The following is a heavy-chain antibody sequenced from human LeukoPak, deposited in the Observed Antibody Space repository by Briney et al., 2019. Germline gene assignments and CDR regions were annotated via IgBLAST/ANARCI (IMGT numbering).Heavy chain of an antibody. Sequence: SETLSLTCAVYGGSFSGYYWSWIRQPPGKGLEWIGYLYYGGNTNYNPSLKSRVTISVDTSKNQFSLKLSSVTAADTAVYYCARPYTSGWYGAFDIWGQGTMATVSS. CDR1: GGSFSGYY. CDR2: LYYGGNT. V-gene: IGHV4-59*08. J-gene: IGHJ3*02. D-gene: IGHD6-19*01. CDR3: ARPYTSGWYGAFDI.